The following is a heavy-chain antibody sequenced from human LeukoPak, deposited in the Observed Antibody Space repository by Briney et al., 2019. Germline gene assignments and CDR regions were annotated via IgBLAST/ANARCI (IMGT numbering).Heavy chain of an antibody. CDR3: ARDLSYDSSGHLLPPFDP. V-gene: IGHV1-46*01. Sequence: ASVKVSCKASGYTFTSYYMHWVRQAPGQGLEWMGIINPSGGSTSYAQKFQGRVTMTRDMSTSTVYMELSSLRSEDTAVYYCARDLSYDSSGHLLPPFDPWGQGTLVTVSS. CDR1: GYTFTSYY. D-gene: IGHD3-22*01. CDR2: INPSGGST. J-gene: IGHJ5*02.